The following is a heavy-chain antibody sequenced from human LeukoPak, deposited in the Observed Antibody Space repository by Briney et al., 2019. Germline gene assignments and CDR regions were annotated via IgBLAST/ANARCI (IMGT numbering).Heavy chain of an antibody. V-gene: IGHV4-4*07. D-gene: IGHD6-19*01. CDR3: ARDSSGWYSFDY. CDR1: GGSISSYY. Sequence: SETLSLTCTVSGGSISSYYWSWIRQPAGKGLEWIGRIYASGSTNYSPSLKSQVTMSVDTSKNQFSLKLSSVTAADTAVYYCARDSSGWYSFDYWGQGTLVTVSS. J-gene: IGHJ4*02. CDR2: IYASGST.